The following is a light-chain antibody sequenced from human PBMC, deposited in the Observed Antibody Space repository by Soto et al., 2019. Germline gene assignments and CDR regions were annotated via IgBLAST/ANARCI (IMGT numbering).Light chain of an antibody. CDR3: QQYYRSPFT. CDR2: WAS. Sequence: DIVMAQSPDSLAVSLGERATINCKSSQSVLYSSNNKNFLAWYQRKPGQPPKLLIYWASTRESGVPDRFSGGGSGPEFNLTISNLRAEDVALYYCQQYYRSPFTFGQGTKLQIK. J-gene: IGKJ2*01. V-gene: IGKV4-1*01. CDR1: QSVLYSSNNKNF.